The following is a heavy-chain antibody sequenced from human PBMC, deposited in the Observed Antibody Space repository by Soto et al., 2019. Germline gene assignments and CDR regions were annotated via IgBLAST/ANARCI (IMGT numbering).Heavy chain of an antibody. J-gene: IGHJ6*02. CDR3: ARVGSGSYLMVYYYYGMDV. Sequence: SETLSLTCAVYGAYFSDYYWSCIRQPPEKGLEWIGEINHSGSTNYNPSLKSRVTMSVDTSKNQFSLKLSSVTAADTAVYYCARVGSGSYLMVYYYYGMDVWGQGTTVTVSS. CDR1: GAYFSDYY. D-gene: IGHD1-26*01. V-gene: IGHV4-34*01. CDR2: INHSGST.